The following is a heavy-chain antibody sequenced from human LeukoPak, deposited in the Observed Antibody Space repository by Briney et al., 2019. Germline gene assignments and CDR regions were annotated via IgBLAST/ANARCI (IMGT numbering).Heavy chain of an antibody. CDR1: GFTFSSYA. CDR2: ISSNGGST. J-gene: IGHJ4*02. D-gene: IGHD3-22*01. V-gene: IGHV3-64*01. CDR3: TSGYYLFDY. Sequence: PGGSLRLSCAASGFTFSSYAMHWVRQAPGKGLEYVSAISSNGGSTYYANSVKGRFTISRDNSKNTLYLQMGSLRAEDTAVYYCTSGYYLFDYWGQGTLVTVSS.